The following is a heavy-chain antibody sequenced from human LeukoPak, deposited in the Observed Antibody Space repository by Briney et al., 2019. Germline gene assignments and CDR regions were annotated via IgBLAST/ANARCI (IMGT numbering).Heavy chain of an antibody. CDR1: GGSISSYY. J-gene: IGHJ5*02. CDR2: IYTSGST. D-gene: IGHD3-3*01. Sequence: PSETLSLTCTVSGGSISSYYWSWIRQPAGKGLEWIGRIYTSGSTNYNPSLKSRVTISVDTSKNQFSLKLSSVTAADTAVYYCARSHYDFWSGYPNWFDPWGQGTLVTVSS. V-gene: IGHV4-4*07. CDR3: ARSHYDFWSGYPNWFDP.